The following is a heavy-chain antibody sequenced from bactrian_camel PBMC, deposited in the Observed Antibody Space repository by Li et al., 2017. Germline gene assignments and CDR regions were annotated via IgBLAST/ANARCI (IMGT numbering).Heavy chain of an antibody. CDR1: GHSVSYYC. D-gene: IGHD2*01. Sequence: HVQLVESGGNSVQAGGSLRLSCAADGHSVSYYCMAWFRQAPGKGREKVAHIYFATGNTYLAASVKGRFTISQDNAENTVYLQMNNLKPDDTALYYCAATPAGSGGYCPHSGYQLRGRGTQVTVS. J-gene: IGHJ4*01. CDR3: AATPAGSGGYCPHSGYQL. V-gene: IGHV3-2*01. CDR2: IYFATGNT.